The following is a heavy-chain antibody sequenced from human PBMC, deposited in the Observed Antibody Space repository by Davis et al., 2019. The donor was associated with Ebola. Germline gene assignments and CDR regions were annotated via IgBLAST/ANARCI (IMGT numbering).Heavy chain of an antibody. CDR2: IYPGDSDT. Sequence: GESLKISCTASGYTFINYWIGWVRRTPGRGLEWVWIIYPGDSDTRYSPSFQGQVTISGDKSISTAYLEWSSLKASDTAMYYCARTLSSGYRDRFDIWGQGTMVSVSS. CDR1: GYTFINYW. CDR3: ARTLSSGYRDRFDI. D-gene: IGHD3-22*01. V-gene: IGHV5-51*01. J-gene: IGHJ3*02.